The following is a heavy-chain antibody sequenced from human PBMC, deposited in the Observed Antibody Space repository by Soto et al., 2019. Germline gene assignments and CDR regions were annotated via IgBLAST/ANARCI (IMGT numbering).Heavy chain of an antibody. J-gene: IGHJ4*02. CDR1: GDSISSYY. CDR3: AREYTEVVGGPTPCYFDY. V-gene: IGHV4-4*07. CDR2: IYINGDT. Sequence: QVQLQESGPGLVKPSETLSLTCSVSGDSISSYYWSWIRQSAGKGLEWIGRIYINGDTNYNPSLKSRVTMSVDTSKNQLSLKLTSVTAADTAVYYCAREYTEVVGGPTPCYFDYWGQGTPVTVSS. D-gene: IGHD3-22*01.